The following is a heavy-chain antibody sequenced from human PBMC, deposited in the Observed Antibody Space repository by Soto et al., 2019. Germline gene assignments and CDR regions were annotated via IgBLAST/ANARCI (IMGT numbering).Heavy chain of an antibody. D-gene: IGHD3-22*01. CDR3: ARGGSLYESTGYYLEDY. CDR1: GDSISRHY. Sequence: SETLSLTCTVSGDSISRHYWSWIRQPPGRGLEWIGYIYYSGNTNYNPSLKSRVPTSIDTSKNQFSLKLSSVTAADTAVYYCARGGSLYESTGYYLEDYWGQGTLVTVSS. CDR2: IYYSGNT. V-gene: IGHV4-59*11. J-gene: IGHJ4*02.